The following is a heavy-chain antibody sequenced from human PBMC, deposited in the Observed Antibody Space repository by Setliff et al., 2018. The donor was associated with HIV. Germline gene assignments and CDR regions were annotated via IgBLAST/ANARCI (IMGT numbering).Heavy chain of an antibody. V-gene: IGHV3-33*01. CDR1: GFTFSNYA. D-gene: IGHD6-13*01. J-gene: IGHJ4*02. Sequence: SCTASGFTFSNYAMHWVRQAPGKGLEWVAVIWYDGSNQNYADSVKGRLTISRDNSNNTLYLQMHSLTPEDTAVYYCARYSSTWHTFDYWGQGTRVTVSS. CDR2: IWYDGSNQ. CDR3: ARYSSTWHTFDY.